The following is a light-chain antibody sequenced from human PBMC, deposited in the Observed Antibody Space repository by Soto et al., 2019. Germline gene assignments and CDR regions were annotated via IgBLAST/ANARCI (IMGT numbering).Light chain of an antibody. J-gene: IGKJ2*01. CDR2: GAS. CDR3: QQYCSSQPYT. V-gene: IGKV3-20*01. CDR1: QSVRSSY. Sequence: EIVLTQSPGTLSLSPGERATLSCRASQSVRSSYLAWYQQKPGQAPRLLIYGASSRATGIPDRFSSSGSGTAFTLTISRPEPEDFAVYYCQQYCSSQPYTFGKGTKVEIK.